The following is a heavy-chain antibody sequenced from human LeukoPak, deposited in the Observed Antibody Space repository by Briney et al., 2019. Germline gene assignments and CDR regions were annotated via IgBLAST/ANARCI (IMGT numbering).Heavy chain of an antibody. V-gene: IGHV1-46*03. CDR2: INPSGGST. D-gene: IGHD3-10*01. CDR1: GYIFTSYY. J-gene: IGHJ4*02. CDR3: TRSDASGLDY. Sequence: ASVKVSCKASGYIFTSYYIQWVRQAPGQGLEWMGVINPSGGSTNYAQKFQGRVTMSRDTSTSTVYMELSSLRSEDTAVYYCTRSDASGLDYWGQGTLVTVSS.